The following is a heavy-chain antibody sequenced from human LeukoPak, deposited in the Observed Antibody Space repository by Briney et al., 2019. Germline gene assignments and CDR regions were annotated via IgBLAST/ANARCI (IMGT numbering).Heavy chain of an antibody. CDR2: ISYHGSNK. CDR1: GFTFNSYG. V-gene: IGHV3-30*18. D-gene: IGHD1-26*01. Sequence: GRSLRLSCAASGFTFNSYGMHWVRQAPGKGLEWVALISYHGSNKYYTDSVKGRFTISRDNSKNTLYLQMNSLRPEDTAVYYCAKDQLVGGTEGWLDPWGQGTLVTVSS. J-gene: IGHJ5*02. CDR3: AKDQLVGGTEGWLDP.